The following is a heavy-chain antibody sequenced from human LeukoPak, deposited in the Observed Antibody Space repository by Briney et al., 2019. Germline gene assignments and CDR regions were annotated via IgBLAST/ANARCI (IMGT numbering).Heavy chain of an antibody. CDR3: TTRLLTTNDF. J-gene: IGHJ4*02. CDR1: GFTFSNYA. CDR2: ISGSGRNT. D-gene: IGHD3-9*01. V-gene: IGHV3-23*01. Sequence: AGGSLRLSCAASGFTFSNYAISWVRQAPGKGLEWVSGISGSGRNTNYADSVKGRFTISRDNSENTLYLQMNSLNIEDTAVYYCTTRLLTTNDFWGRGTLVTVSS.